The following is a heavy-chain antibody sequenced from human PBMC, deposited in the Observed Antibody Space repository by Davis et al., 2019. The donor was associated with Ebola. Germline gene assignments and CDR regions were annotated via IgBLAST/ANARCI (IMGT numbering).Heavy chain of an antibody. Sequence: PGGSLRLSCAASGFTFSSYAMHRVRQAPGKGLEWVADISYDGSNKYYADSVKGRFTISSDNSKNTLYLQMNSLRAEDTAVYYWARLGVAEVPAAHYYYYMDVWGKGTTVTVSS. V-gene: IGHV3-30*14. CDR2: ISYDGSNK. CDR1: GFTFSSYA. CDR3: ARLGVAEVPAAHYYYYMDV. D-gene: IGHD2-2*01. J-gene: IGHJ6*03.